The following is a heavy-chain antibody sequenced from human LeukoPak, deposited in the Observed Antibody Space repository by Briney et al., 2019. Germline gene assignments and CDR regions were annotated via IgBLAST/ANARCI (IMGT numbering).Heavy chain of an antibody. J-gene: IGHJ3*02. CDR3: ARDGYSSGFRAFDI. CDR2: ISYDGSNK. D-gene: IGHD6-19*01. CDR1: GFTFSSYA. Sequence: GGSLRLSCAASGFTFSSYAMHWVRQAPGKGLEWVAVISYDGSNKYYADSVKGRFTISRDNSKNTLYLQMNNLRAEDTAVYYCARDGYSSGFRAFDIWGQGTMVTVSS. V-gene: IGHV3-30-3*01.